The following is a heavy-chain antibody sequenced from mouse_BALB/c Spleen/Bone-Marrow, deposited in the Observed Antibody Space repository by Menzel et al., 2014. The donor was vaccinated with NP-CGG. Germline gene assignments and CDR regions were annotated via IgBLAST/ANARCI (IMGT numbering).Heavy chain of an antibody. J-gene: IGHJ4*01. CDR3: ARKSQRAYDSMRY. CDR1: GYTFTSFY. D-gene: IGHD2-4*01. CDR2: IYPGDFNT. Sequence: QVQLQQSGLELVKPGASVRISCKASGYTFTSFYIHWVKQRPGQGLEWIGWIYPGDFNTKFNEKFKGKATLTADKSSSTAYMQLSSLTSEDSAVYFYARKSQRAYDSMRYWGSGTSVTVSS. V-gene: IGHV1S56*01.